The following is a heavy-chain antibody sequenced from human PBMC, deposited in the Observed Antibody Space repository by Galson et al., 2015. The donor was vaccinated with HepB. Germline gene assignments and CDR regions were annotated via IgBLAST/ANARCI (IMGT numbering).Heavy chain of an antibody. D-gene: IGHD3-9*01. V-gene: IGHV3-72*01. CDR2: SRNAPNNFAT. Sequence: SLRLSCAASGFIMSDHHMDWVRQAPGKGLEWVGRSRNAPNNFATVHAASVKGRFTISRDNSRSALYLQMDSLKIDDTSMYYCTASPQSFYYNRDGDYKDAFDNWGQGTMVTVSS. J-gene: IGHJ3*02. CDR3: TASPQSFYYNRDGDYKDAFDN. CDR1: GFIMSDHH.